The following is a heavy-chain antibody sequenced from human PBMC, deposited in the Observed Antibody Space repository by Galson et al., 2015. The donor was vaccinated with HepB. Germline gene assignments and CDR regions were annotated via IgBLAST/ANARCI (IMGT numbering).Heavy chain of an antibody. Sequence: QVQLQESGPGLVKPSGTLSLTCTVSGGSISSYYWSWIRQPPGKGLEWIGYIYYSGSTNYNPSLKSRVTISVDTSKNQFSLKLSSVTAADTAVYYCARTFRSGWYPDAFDIWGQGTMVTVSS. CDR3: ARTFRSGWYPDAFDI. CDR2: IYYSGST. D-gene: IGHD6-19*01. CDR1: GGSISSYY. J-gene: IGHJ3*02. V-gene: IGHV4-59*08.